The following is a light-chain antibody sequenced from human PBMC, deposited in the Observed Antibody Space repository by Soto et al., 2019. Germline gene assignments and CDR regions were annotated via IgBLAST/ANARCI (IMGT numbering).Light chain of an antibody. V-gene: IGLV2-14*01. CDR2: EVS. CDR3: SSYTV. J-gene: IGLJ2*01. Sequence: QSALTQPASVSGSPGQSITISCTGTSSDVGGYNHVSWYQQHPGKAPKLMIYEVSNRPSGVSNRFSGSKSGNTASLTISGLQAEDEADYYCSSYTVFGGGTKLTVL. CDR1: SSDVGGYNH.